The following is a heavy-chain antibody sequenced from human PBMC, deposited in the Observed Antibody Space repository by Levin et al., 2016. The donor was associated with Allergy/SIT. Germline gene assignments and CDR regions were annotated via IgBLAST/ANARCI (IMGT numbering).Heavy chain of an antibody. Sequence: ASVKVSCKASGYTFTGYYMHWVRQAPGQGLEWMGWISTYNGNTNYAQKLQGRVTMTTDTSTSTAYMELRSLRSDDTAVYYCARDQILLEWLLSPYFDYWGQGTLVTVSS. CDR2: ISTYNGNT. V-gene: IGHV1-18*04. CDR1: GYTFTGYY. CDR3: ARDQILLEWLLSPYFDY. J-gene: IGHJ4*02. D-gene: IGHD3-3*01.